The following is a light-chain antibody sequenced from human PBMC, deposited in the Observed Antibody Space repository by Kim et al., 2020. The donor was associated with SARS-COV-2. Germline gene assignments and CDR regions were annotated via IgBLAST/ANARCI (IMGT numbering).Light chain of an antibody. J-gene: IGLJ2*01. CDR2: DDN. CDR3: SAWDDSLTAVL. V-gene: IGLV1-51*01. Sequence: QSGLTQPPSVSAAPGQKVTISCSGSRSNMGKNFVSWYQHVPGAAPNLLIYDDNKRPSGIPARFSGSKSGTSATLAITGLQPGDEADYYCSAWDDSLTAVLFGAGTKLTVL. CDR1: RSNMGKNF.